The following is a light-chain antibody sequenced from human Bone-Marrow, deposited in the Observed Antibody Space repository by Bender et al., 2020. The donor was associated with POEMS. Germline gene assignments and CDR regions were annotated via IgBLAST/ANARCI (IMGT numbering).Light chain of an antibody. Sequence: NFMLTQPHSVSESPGKTVTISCTGSSGNIADKYVQWYQQRPGSGPTTVIYEDNRRPSGVPDRFSGSKSGTSASLAITGLQAEDEGDYYCQSDDSGLSGGSVFGGGTKLTVL. V-gene: IGLV6-57*02. J-gene: IGLJ2*01. CDR3: QSDDSGLSGGSV. CDR1: SGNIADKY. CDR2: EDN.